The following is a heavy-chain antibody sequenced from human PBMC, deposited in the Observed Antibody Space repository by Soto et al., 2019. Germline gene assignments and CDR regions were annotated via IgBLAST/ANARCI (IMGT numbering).Heavy chain of an antibody. D-gene: IGHD5-18*01. V-gene: IGHV3-33*01. CDR2: IWYDGSNK. CDR3: ARDKGGYSYGHDAFDI. Sequence: GGSLRLSCAASGFTFSSYGMHWVHQAPGKGLEWVAVIWYDGSNKYYADSVKGRFTISRDNSKNTLYLQMNSLRAEDTAVYYCARDKGGYSYGHDAFDIWGQGTMVTVSS. CDR1: GFTFSSYG. J-gene: IGHJ3*02.